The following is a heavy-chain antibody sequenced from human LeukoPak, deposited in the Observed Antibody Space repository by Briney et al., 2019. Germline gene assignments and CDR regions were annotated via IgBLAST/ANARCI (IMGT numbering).Heavy chain of an antibody. CDR3: ARAASGGSGDFDY. J-gene: IGHJ4*02. CDR1: GFTFSSYA. D-gene: IGHD2-15*01. CDR2: ISYDGSNK. Sequence: PGGSLRLSCAASGFTFSSYAMHWVRQAPGKGLEWVAVISYDGSNKYYADSVKGRFTISRDNSKNALYLQMNSLRAEDTAVYYCARAASGGSGDFDYWGQGTLVTVSS. V-gene: IGHV3-30*04.